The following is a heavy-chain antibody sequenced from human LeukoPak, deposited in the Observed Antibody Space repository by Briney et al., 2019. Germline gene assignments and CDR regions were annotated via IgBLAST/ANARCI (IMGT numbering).Heavy chain of an antibody. CDR1: GFSFDDYA. J-gene: IGHJ6*02. Sequence: GGSLRLSCAASGFSFDDYAMSWVRQAPGKGLEWVSGIYWNGDNTRYADSVKGRFTISRDNAKNSLYLQMDSLRAEDTAFYYCARGGVLADYAMDVWGQGTTVTVSS. V-gene: IGHV3-20*04. D-gene: IGHD5/OR15-5a*01. CDR3: ARGGVLADYAMDV. CDR2: IYWNGDNT.